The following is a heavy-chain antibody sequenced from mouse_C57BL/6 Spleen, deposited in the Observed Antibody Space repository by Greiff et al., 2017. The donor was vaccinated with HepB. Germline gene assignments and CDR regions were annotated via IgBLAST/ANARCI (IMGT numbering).Heavy chain of an antibody. CDR3: TTNYYGSSHNYFDY. Sequence: EVQLQQSGAELVRPGASVKLSCTASGFNIKDDYMHWVKQRPEQGLEWIGWIDPENGDTEYASKFQGKATITADTSSNTAYLQLSSLTSEDTAVYYCTTNYYGSSHNYFDYWGQGTTLTVSS. J-gene: IGHJ2*01. V-gene: IGHV14-4*01. CDR1: GFNIKDDY. D-gene: IGHD1-1*01. CDR2: IDPENGDT.